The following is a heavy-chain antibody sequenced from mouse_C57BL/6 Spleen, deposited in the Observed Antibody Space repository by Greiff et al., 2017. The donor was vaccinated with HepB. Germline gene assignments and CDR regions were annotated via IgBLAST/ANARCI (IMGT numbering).Heavy chain of an antibody. CDR1: GFTFSDYG. D-gene: IGHD4-1*01. Sequence: EVKLVESGGGLVKPGGSLKLSCAASGFTFSDYGMHWVRQAPEKGLEWVAYISSGSSTIYYADTVKGRFTISRDNATNTLFLQMTSLRSEDTAMYYCARRDGTGYYFDYLGQGTTLTVSS. V-gene: IGHV5-17*01. CDR3: ARRDGTGYYFDY. CDR2: ISSGSSTI. J-gene: IGHJ2*01.